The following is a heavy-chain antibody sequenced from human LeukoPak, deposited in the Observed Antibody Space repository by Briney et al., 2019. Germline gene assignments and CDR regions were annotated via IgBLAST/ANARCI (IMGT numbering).Heavy chain of an antibody. Sequence: GESLKISCKGSGYSFTIYWIGWVRQMPGKGLEWMGLIYPGDSDTRYSPSFQGQVTISADKPTSTAYLQWSSLKASDTAMYYCARLRPQDTFDIWGQGTMVTVSS. CDR3: ARLRPQDTFDI. V-gene: IGHV5-51*01. CDR2: IYPGDSDT. J-gene: IGHJ3*02. CDR1: GYSFTIYW.